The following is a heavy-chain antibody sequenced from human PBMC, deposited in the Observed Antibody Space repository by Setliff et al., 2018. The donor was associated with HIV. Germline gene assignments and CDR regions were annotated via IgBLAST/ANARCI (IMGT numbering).Heavy chain of an antibody. CDR3: VDC. V-gene: IGHV3-33*08. CDR1: GFRFSDYY. J-gene: IGHJ4*02. D-gene: IGHD6-19*01. CDR2: IWYDGSDK. Sequence: PGGSLRLSCAASGFRFSDYYMDWIRQAPGKGLEWVTVIWYDGSDKYYADSVKGRFTISTDNSKKTLSLQMNSLRAVTVRNVAAVDCWGQGTLVTVSS.